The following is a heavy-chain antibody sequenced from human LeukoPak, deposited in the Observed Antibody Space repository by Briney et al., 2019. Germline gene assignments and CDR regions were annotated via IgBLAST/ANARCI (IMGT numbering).Heavy chain of an antibody. CDR3: ARDECEYSSPSNYHYYMDV. D-gene: IGHD6-6*01. CDR2: MHYSGNT. Sequence: PSETLSLTCTVSGGSMNSYYWSWIRQPPGKGLEWIGYMHYSGNTNYNPSLKSRVTMSVDTSKNQFSLKVSSVTAADTAVYYCARDECEYSSPSNYHYYMDVWGKGTTVTVSS. CDR1: GGSMNSYY. V-gene: IGHV4-59*12. J-gene: IGHJ6*03.